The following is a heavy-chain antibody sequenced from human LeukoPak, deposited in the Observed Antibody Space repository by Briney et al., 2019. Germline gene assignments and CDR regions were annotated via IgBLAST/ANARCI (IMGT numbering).Heavy chain of an antibody. V-gene: IGHV4-39*01. D-gene: IGHD3-22*01. CDR2: IYYSGST. CDR3: ARHLHYYDSSGYYAKGAFDY. Sequence: SETLSLTCTVSGGSISSSSYYWGWIRQPPGKGLEWIGSIYYSGSTYYNPSLKSRVTISVDTSKNQFSLKLSSATAADTAVYYCARHLHYYDSSGYYAKGAFDYWGQGTLVTVSS. J-gene: IGHJ4*02. CDR1: GGSISSSSYY.